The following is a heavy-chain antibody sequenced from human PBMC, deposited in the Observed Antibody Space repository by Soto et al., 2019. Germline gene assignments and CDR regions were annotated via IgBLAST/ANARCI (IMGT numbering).Heavy chain of an antibody. CDR1: VNTLTSNG. CDR3: ARDPPPMDV. Sequence: QVQLVQSGPGGKKLGASVKVSCKASVNTLTSNGFTWVRRPPGQGLEWMGWISAYNGNTNYAQKLQGRVTMTTDTSTSTAYMELRSLRSDDTAVYYCARDPPPMDVWGQGTTVTVSS. J-gene: IGHJ6*02. V-gene: IGHV1-18*01. CDR2: ISAYNGNT.